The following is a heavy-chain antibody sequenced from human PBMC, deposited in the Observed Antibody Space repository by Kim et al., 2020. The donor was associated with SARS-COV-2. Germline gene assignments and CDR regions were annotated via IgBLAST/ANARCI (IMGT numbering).Heavy chain of an antibody. D-gene: IGHD6-13*01. Sequence: ASVKVSCKVSGYTLTELSMHWVRQAPGKGLEWMGGFDPEDGETIYAQKFQGRVTMTEDTSTDTAYMELSSLRSEDTAVYYCATASALAAAGGGYTYYYGMDVWGQGTTVTVSS. CDR1: GYTLTELS. CDR2: FDPEDGET. CDR3: ATASALAAAGGGYTYYYGMDV. J-gene: IGHJ6*02. V-gene: IGHV1-24*01.